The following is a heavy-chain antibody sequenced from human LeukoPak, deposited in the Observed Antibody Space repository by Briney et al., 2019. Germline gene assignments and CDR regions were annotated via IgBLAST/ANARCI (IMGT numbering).Heavy chain of an antibody. V-gene: IGHV3-30*18. CDR1: GFTFSSYG. D-gene: IGHD6-13*01. Sequence: PGGSLRLSCAASGFTFSSYGMHWVRQALGKGLEWVAVISYGGSNKYYADSVKGRFTISRDNSKNTLYLQMNSLRAEDTAVYYCAKSSSWYGRALDYWGQGTLVTVSS. J-gene: IGHJ4*02. CDR3: AKSSSWYGRALDY. CDR2: ISYGGSNK.